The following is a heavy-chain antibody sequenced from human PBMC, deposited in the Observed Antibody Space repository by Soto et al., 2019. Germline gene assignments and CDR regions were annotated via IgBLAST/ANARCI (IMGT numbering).Heavy chain of an antibody. Sequence: GGSLRLSCAASGFTLSSYGMHWVRQAPGKGLEWVAVISYDGSTKYYADSVKGRFSISRDNSKNTLYLQMSSLRAEDTAVYYCAKSFLVVPAARYYYYGMDVWGQGTTVTVSS. D-gene: IGHD2-2*01. V-gene: IGHV3-30*18. CDR1: GFTLSSYG. CDR3: AKSFLVVPAARYYYYGMDV. CDR2: ISYDGSTK. J-gene: IGHJ6*02.